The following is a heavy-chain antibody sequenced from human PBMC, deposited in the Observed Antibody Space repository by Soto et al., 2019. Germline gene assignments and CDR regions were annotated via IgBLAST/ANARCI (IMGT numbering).Heavy chain of an antibody. D-gene: IGHD2-15*01. CDR2: ISWNSGTI. Sequence: PGGSLRLSCAASGFIFDDYAMHWVRQVPGKGLEWVSAISWNSGTIAYADSVKGRFTISRDNAKNSLYLQMNSLRSEDTALYYCARDKRGYCSGGSCYSVDYYYGMDVWGQGTTVTVSS. V-gene: IGHV3-9*01. CDR1: GFIFDDYA. CDR3: ARDKRGYCSGGSCYSVDYYYGMDV. J-gene: IGHJ6*02.